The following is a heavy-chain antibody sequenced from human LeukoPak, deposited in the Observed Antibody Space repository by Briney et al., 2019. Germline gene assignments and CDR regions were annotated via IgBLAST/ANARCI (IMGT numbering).Heavy chain of an antibody. CDR1: GGTFSSYA. CDR2: IIPIFGIA. D-gene: IGHD5-18*01. Sequence: SVKVSCKASGGTFSSYAISWVRQAPGQGLEWMGRIIPIFGIANYAQKFQGRVTITADESTSTAYMELSSLRSEDTAVYYCAGAGYSYAKEGFFDYWGQGTLVTVSS. V-gene: IGHV1-69*15. CDR3: AGAGYSYAKEGFFDY. J-gene: IGHJ4*02.